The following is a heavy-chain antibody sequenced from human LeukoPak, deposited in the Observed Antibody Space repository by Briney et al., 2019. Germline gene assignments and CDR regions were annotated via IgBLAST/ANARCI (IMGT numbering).Heavy chain of an antibody. Sequence: SQTLSLTCTVSGGSISSGGYYWSWIRQPPGKGLEWIGYIYHSGSTYYNPSLKSRVTISVDTSKNQFSLKLSSVTAADTAVYYCARVKAGYSSGWYFHYYGMDVWGQGTTVTVSS. V-gene: IGHV4-30-2*01. D-gene: IGHD6-19*01. CDR2: IYHSGST. J-gene: IGHJ6*02. CDR3: ARVKAGYSSGWYFHYYGMDV. CDR1: GGSISSGGYY.